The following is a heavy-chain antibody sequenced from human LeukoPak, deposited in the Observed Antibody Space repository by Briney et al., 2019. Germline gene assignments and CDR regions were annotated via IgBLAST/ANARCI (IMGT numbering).Heavy chain of an antibody. CDR3: AKGRDEIIAAAAGVYFDY. V-gene: IGHV1-24*01. Sequence: ASVKVSCKVSGYTLTELSMHWVRQAPGKGLEWMGGFDPEDGETIYAQKFQGRVTMTEDTSTGTAYMELSSLRSEDTALYYCAKGRDEIIAAAAGVYFDYWGQGTLVTVSS. D-gene: IGHD6-13*01. CDR1: GYTLTELS. CDR2: FDPEDGET. J-gene: IGHJ4*02.